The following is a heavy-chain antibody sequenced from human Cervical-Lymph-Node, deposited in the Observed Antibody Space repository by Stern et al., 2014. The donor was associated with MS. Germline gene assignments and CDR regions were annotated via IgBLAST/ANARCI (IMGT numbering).Heavy chain of an antibody. CDR2: MNPNSGNT. J-gene: IGHJ4*02. D-gene: IGHD6-19*01. CDR3: ARGVRSYSSGWYGTDY. CDR1: GYTFTSYD. V-gene: IGHV1-8*01. Sequence: QVQLLQPGAEVKKPGASVKVSCKASGYTFTSYDINWVRQATGQGLELMGWMNPNSGNTCYAQKFQGRVTMTRNTSISTAYMELSSLRSEDTAVYYCARGVRSYSSGWYGTDYWGQGTLVTVSS.